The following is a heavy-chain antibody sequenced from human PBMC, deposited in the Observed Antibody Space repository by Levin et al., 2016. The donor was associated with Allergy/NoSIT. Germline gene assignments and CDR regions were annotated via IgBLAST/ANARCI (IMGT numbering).Heavy chain of an antibody. Sequence: WIRQPPGKGLEWIGYIYYSGSTNYNPSLKSRVTISVDTSKNQFSLKLSSVTAADTAVYYCARGLRDSWDDYEAWAYFDLWGRGTLVTVSS. V-gene: IGHV4-59*01. CDR2: IYYSGST. D-gene: IGHD4-17*01. J-gene: IGHJ2*01. CDR3: ARGLRDSWDDYEAWAYFDL.